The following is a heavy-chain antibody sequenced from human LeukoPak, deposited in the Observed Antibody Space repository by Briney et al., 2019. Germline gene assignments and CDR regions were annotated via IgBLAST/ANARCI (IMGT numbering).Heavy chain of an antibody. D-gene: IGHD3-10*02. CDR2: INPSGGST. Sequence: ASVKVSCKASGYTFTGYYMHWVRQAPGQGLEWMGIINPSGGSTSYAQKFQGRVTMTRDTSTSTVYMELSSLRSEDTAVYYCARDRVFGLREDYYYYGMDVWGQGTTVTVSS. CDR3: ARDRVFGLREDYYYYGMDV. CDR1: GYTFTGYY. J-gene: IGHJ6*02. V-gene: IGHV1-46*01.